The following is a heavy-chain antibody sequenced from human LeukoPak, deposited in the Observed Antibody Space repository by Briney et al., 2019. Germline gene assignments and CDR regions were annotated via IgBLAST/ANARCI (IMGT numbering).Heavy chain of an antibody. Sequence: GGSLRLSCAASGVTFSSYSMDWVRQAPGEGLGCVSYFSISSSDIYYADSVKGRFTIPKEHAKNTLYLRIDRWRAGDPAWFYCARYSRYGYSNDYWGQGTLVTVS. CDR1: GVTFSSYS. V-gene: IGHV3-21*01. CDR2: FSISSSDI. J-gene: IGHJ4*02. D-gene: IGHD5-18*01. CDR3: ARYSRYGYSNDY.